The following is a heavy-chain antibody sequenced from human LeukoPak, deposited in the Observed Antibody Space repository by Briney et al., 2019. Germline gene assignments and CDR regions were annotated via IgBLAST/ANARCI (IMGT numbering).Heavy chain of an antibody. CDR3: AKEGSNGDFDY. V-gene: IGHV3-30*18. D-gene: IGHD1-26*01. Sequence: GGSLRLSCAASGFTFSSYDMHWVRQAPGKGLEWVTVISYDGSNKYYGHSVKGRFTISRDNSKNTLYLKINSLRAEDTAVYYCAKEGSNGDFDYWGQGTLVTVSS. J-gene: IGHJ4*02. CDR1: GFTFSSYD. CDR2: ISYDGSNK.